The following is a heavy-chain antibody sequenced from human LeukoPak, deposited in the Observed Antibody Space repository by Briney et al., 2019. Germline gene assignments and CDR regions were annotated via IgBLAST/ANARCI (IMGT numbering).Heavy chain of an antibody. CDR2: ISWNSGSI. V-gene: IGHV3-9*01. CDR1: GFTFDDYA. Sequence: GGSLRLSCAASGFTFDDYAMHWVRHAPGKGLEWVSGISWNSGSIVYADSVKGRFTISRDIAKNSLYLQMNSLRAEDTALYYCAKGVRITMVRGAFDIWGQGTMVTVSS. CDR3: AKGVRITMVRGAFDI. D-gene: IGHD3-10*01. J-gene: IGHJ3*02.